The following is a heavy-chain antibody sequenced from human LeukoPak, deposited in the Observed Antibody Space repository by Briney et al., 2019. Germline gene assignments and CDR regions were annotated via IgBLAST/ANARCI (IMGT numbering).Heavy chain of an antibody. CDR2: IYYSGST. Sequence: SETLSLTCTVSAGSISSSSYDWGWIRQHPGKGLEWIGSIYYSGSTYYNPSLKSRVTISVDTSKNQFSLKLSSVTAADTAVYYCARGRYYDSSGYPHFDYWGQGTLVTVSS. CDR1: AGSISSSSYD. V-gene: IGHV4-39*07. J-gene: IGHJ4*02. CDR3: ARGRYYDSSGYPHFDY. D-gene: IGHD3-22*01.